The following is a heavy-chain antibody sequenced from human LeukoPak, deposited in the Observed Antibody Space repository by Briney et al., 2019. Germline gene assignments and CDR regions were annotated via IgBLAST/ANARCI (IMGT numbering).Heavy chain of an antibody. CDR2: IFYSAST. Sequence: PSETLSLTCIVSGGSIDSYYWTWLRQPPGKGLEWIAYIFYSASTNYNPSLKSRATITVDTSKNQSSLNLRSVTAADMAVYYCARGRTSGGYPHFDSWGQGIQVTVSS. J-gene: IGHJ4*02. CDR3: ARGRTSGGYPHFDS. D-gene: IGHD6-19*01. CDR1: GGSIDSYY. V-gene: IGHV4-59*01.